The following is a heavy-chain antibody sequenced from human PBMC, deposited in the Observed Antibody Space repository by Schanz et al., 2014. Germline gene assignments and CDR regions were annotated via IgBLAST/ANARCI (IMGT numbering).Heavy chain of an antibody. J-gene: IGHJ3*02. Sequence: QVQLVESGGSLVKPGGSLRLSCAASGFTFSDNFMSWIRQAPGKGLEWISYITTSTSYTNYADSVKGRFTISRDNAKKSLFLQMNSLRAEDTAVYYCARLGRMGAFDIWGQGTMVTVSS. CDR2: ITTSTSYT. CDR3: ARLGRMGAFDI. CDR1: GFTFSDNF. D-gene: IGHD2-8*01. V-gene: IGHV3-11*06.